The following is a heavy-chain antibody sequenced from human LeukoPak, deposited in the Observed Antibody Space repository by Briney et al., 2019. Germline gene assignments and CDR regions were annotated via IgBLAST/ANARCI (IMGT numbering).Heavy chain of an antibody. J-gene: IGHJ6*02. CDR1: GFTVSSNY. CDR2: IRVSGST. Sequence: GGSLRLSCAASGFTVSSNYMSWVRQAPGKGLEWVSGIRVSGSTYYPDSVTGRFTISRDNSKNTLYLQMNSLRAEDTAVYYCARTFQAPSYGDSDSRTKYPYSMDVWGQGTMVAVSS. D-gene: IGHD4-17*01. CDR3: ARTFQAPSYGDSDSRTKYPYSMDV. V-gene: IGHV3-53*01.